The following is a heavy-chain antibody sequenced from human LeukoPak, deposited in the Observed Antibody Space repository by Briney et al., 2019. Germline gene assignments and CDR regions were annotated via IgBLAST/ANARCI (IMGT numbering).Heavy chain of an antibody. J-gene: IGHJ5*02. CDR3: ARGNTFYYGSGVEDWFDP. D-gene: IGHD3-10*01. V-gene: IGHV3-21*01. CDR2: ISSSSSYI. CDR1: GFTFSSYS. Sequence: PGGSLRLSCAASGFTFSSYSMNWVRQAPGKGLEWVSSISSSSSYIYYADSVKGRFTISRDNAKNSLYLQMNSLRAEDTAVYYCARGNTFYYGSGVEDWFDPWGQGTLVTVSS.